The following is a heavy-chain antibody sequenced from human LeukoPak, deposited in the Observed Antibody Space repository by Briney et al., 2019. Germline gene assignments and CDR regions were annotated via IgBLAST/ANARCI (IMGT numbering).Heavy chain of an antibody. CDR3: TTSLYRSGWYGFDY. V-gene: IGHV3-15*01. J-gene: IGHJ4*02. D-gene: IGHD6-19*01. CDR2: IKSKTDGGTT. CDR1: GFTFSKAW. Sequence: GGSLRLSCAASGFTFSKAWMSWVRQAPGKGLEWVGRIKSKTDGGTTDYAAPVKGRFTISRDDSKNTLYLQMNSLKTEDTAVYYCTTSLYRSGWYGFDYWGQGTLVTVSS.